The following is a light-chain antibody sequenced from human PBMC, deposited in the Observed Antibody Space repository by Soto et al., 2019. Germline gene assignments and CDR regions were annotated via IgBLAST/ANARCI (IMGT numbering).Light chain of an antibody. CDR3: QQSYSTLLT. CDR1: QSISSY. V-gene: IGKV1-39*01. J-gene: IGKJ4*01. CDR2: AAS. Sequence: LPVSQSPSSLSASLGDRVTITCRASQSISSYLNWYQQKPGKAPKLLIYAASSLQSGVPSRFSGSGSGTDFTLTISSLQPEDFATYYCQQSYSTLLTFGGGTKVDIK.